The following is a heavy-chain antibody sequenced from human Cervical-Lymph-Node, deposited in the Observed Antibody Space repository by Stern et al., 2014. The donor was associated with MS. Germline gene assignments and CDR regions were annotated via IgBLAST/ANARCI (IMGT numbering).Heavy chain of an antibody. CDR1: GFVFSSHA. CDR2: ISYYGTKK. V-gene: IGHV3-30*04. D-gene: IGHD6-13*01. Sequence: QVQLVESGGGVVQPGRSLRLSCAASGFVFSSHAMHWVRQAPGKGLEWGSTISYYGTKKHHAASVRGRFTISRDNSKNRLYLQMNSLRPEDTAVYYCASPDNLGSSWAGFEHWGQGTLVTVSS. J-gene: IGHJ4*02. CDR3: ASPDNLGSSWAGFEH.